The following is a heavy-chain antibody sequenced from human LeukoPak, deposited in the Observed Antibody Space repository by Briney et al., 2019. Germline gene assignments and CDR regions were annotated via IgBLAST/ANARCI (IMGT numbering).Heavy chain of an antibody. J-gene: IGHJ4*02. Sequence: GGSVHVSCKASGHSFIDYYIPWVRPPPVQGLEWVGWGNSHSGGTKLAQKIQGRVTMTRDTSIDTAYMEVSSLRSDDTAVYYCARDIGDYYGSGSYWLLWGQGTLVTVAS. CDR2: GNSHSGGT. D-gene: IGHD3-10*01. CDR3: ARDIGDYYGSGSYWLL. CDR1: GHSFIDYY. V-gene: IGHV1-2*02.